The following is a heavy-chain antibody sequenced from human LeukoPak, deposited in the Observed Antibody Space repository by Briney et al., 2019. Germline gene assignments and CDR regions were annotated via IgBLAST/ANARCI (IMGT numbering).Heavy chain of an antibody. CDR3: VCLGLGGLSLD. J-gene: IGHJ4*02. CDR2: ISYDGSNE. CDR1: GFTFSSYV. Sequence: GGSLRLSCAASGFTFSSYVMHWVRQAPGKGLEWVAIISYDGSNEYYADSVKGRFTISRVNSKNTLYLQMNSLRVEDTAVYYCVCLGLGGLSLDWGQGTLVTVSS. V-gene: IGHV3-30*04. D-gene: IGHD3-16*01.